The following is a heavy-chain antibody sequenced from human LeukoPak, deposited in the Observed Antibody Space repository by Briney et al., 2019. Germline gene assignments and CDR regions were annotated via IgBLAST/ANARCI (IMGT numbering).Heavy chain of an antibody. D-gene: IGHD6-19*01. Sequence: QSGGSLRLSCAASGFTFSSYAMSWFRQAPGKGLEWVGFIRSKAYGGTTEYAASVKGRFTISRDDSKSIAYLQMNSLKTEDTAVYYCTRGHFSGWLSPFDYWGQGTLVTVSS. CDR1: GFTFSSYA. J-gene: IGHJ4*02. CDR2: IRSKAYGGTT. CDR3: TRGHFSGWLSPFDY. V-gene: IGHV3-49*03.